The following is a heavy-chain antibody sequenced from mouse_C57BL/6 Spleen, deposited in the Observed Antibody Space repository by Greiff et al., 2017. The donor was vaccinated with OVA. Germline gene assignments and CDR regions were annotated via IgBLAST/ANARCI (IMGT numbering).Heavy chain of an antibody. CDR2: IYPGDGDT. CDR1: GYAFSSSW. D-gene: IGHD3-2*02. CDR3: ARWGAQATMAWFAY. V-gene: IGHV1-82*01. J-gene: IGHJ3*01. Sequence: VKLVESGPELVKPGASVKISCKDSGYAFSSSWMNWVKQRPGKGLEWIGRIYPGDGDTNYNGKFKGKATLTADKSSSTAYMQLSSLTSEDSAVYFCARWGAQATMAWFAYWGQGTLVTVSA.